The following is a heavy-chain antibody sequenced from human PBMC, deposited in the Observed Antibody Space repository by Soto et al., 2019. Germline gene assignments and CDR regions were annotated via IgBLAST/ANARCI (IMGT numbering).Heavy chain of an antibody. D-gene: IGHD3-10*01. CDR1: GGSISSYY. V-gene: IGHV4-59*01. J-gene: IGHJ4*02. CDR3: ARAVQTYYYGSGSPGYFDY. Sequence: LSLTCTVSGGSISSYYWSWIRQPPGKGLEWIGYIYYSGSTNYNPSLKSRVTISVDTSKNQFSLKLSSVTAADTAVYYCARAVQTYYYGSGSPGYFDYWGQGTLVTVSS. CDR2: IYYSGST.